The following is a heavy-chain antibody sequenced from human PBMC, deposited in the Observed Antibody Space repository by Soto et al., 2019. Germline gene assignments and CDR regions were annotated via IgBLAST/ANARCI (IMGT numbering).Heavy chain of an antibody. CDR2: INDSGGT. Sequence: SETLSLTCAVYGGCFSGYYWTWIRQPPGKGLEWIGEINDSGGTDYNPSLKSRVTISLDTSKNQLSLKLSSVTAADTAVYYCARGRKGFSSSCYVDWGQGTLVTAPQ. CDR1: GGCFSGYY. D-gene: IGHD6-13*01. J-gene: IGHJ4*02. V-gene: IGHV4-34*01. CDR3: ARGRKGFSSSCYVD.